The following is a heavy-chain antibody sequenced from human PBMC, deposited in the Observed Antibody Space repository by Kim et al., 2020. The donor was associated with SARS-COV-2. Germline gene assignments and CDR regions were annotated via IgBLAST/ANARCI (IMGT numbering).Heavy chain of an antibody. V-gene: IGHV3-9*01. CDR1: GFTFDDYG. J-gene: IGHJ3*02. CDR3: EKAKLWFGELLNAFDI. D-gene: IGHD3-10*01. Sequence: GGSLRLSCAASGFTFDDYGMHWVRQAPGKGLEWVSGISWNSGSIGYADSVKGRFTISRDNAKNSLYLQMNSLRAEDTALYYCEKAKLWFGELLNAFDIWGQGTMVTVSS. CDR2: ISWNSGSI.